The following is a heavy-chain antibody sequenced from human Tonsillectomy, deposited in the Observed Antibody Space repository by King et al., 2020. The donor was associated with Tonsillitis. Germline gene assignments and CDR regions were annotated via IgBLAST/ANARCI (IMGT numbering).Heavy chain of an antibody. D-gene: IGHD3-10*01. V-gene: IGHV3-15*01. CDR2: IKSKTDGGTT. J-gene: IGHJ3*02. Sequence: VQLVESGGGLVKPGGSLRLSCAASGFTFSNAWMSWVRQAPGKGLEWVGRIKSKTDGGTTDYAAPVKGRFTISRDDSKNTLYLQMNSLKTEDTAVYYCTRKGVEYYYGSGSHDAFDIWGQGPIVTVSS. CDR1: GFTFSNAW. CDR3: TRKGVEYYYGSGSHDAFDI.